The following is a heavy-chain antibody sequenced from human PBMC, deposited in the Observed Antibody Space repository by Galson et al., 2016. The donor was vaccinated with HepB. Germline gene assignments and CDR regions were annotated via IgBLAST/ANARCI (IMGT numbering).Heavy chain of an antibody. CDR3: ARAVTGSGDWFDP. CDR1: GYPFTNYA. D-gene: IGHD2-21*02. Sequence: SVKVSCKASGYPFTNYAIHWVRQAPGQGLEWMGWISAGNGNTKYAEKFQGRVTFTRDTSASTAYLELSSLTSEDTAVFYCARAVTGSGDWFDPWGQGTLVSVSS. CDR2: ISAGNGNT. V-gene: IGHV1-3*01. J-gene: IGHJ5*02.